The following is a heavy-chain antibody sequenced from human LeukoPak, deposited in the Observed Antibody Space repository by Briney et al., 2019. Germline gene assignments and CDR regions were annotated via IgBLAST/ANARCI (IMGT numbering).Heavy chain of an antibody. Sequence: PSETLSLTCTVSGGSISNGGYYWSWIRQHPGKGLEWIGYIYYSGSTYYNPSLKSRVTISVDTSKNQFSLKLSSVTAADTAVYYCARGSEAYCGGDCYPPPQYAFDIWGQGTMVTVSS. CDR3: ARGSEAYCGGDCYPPPQYAFDI. V-gene: IGHV4-31*03. CDR1: GGSISNGGYY. CDR2: IYYSGST. D-gene: IGHD2-21*02. J-gene: IGHJ3*02.